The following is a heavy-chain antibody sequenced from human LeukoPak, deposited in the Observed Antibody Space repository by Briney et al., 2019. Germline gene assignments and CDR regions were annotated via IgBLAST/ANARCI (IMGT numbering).Heavy chain of an antibody. CDR1: GGSISSYY. D-gene: IGHD5-24*01. J-gene: IGHJ4*02. CDR3: ARVGPTKMATVYYFDY. V-gene: IGHV4-59*01. Sequence: SETLSLTCPVSGGSISSYYWSWIRQPPGKGLEWIGYIYYSGSTNYNPSLKGRVTISVDTSKNQFSLKLSSVTAADTAVYYCARVGPTKMATVYYFDYWGQGTLVTVSS. CDR2: IYYSGST.